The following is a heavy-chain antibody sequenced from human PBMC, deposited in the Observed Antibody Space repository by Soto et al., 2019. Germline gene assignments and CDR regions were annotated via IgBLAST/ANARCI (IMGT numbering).Heavy chain of an antibody. J-gene: IGHJ4*02. CDR1: GFTFNNHW. D-gene: IGHD3-22*01. CDR3: AKDEYYFSRSGYYIFDS. CDR2: ISHDGTNK. V-gene: IGHV3-30*18. Sequence: LRLSCEASGFTFNNHWMSWVRQPPGKGLEWVAAISHDGTNKNYGDSVKGRFTISRDNSKKTLYLQMNSLRPEDTALYYCAKDEYYFSRSGYYIFDSWGQGTLVTVSS.